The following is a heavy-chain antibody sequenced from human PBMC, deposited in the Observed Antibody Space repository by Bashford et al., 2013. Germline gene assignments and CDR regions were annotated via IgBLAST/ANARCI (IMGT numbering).Heavy chain of an antibody. J-gene: IGHJ5*02. CDR1: Y. V-gene: IGHV1-2*02. CDR2: IRPMTGGT. D-gene: IGHD1-1*01. Sequence: YTSWVRQAPGHGLEWMGYIRPMTGGTNFAPKFQGRVTMTMDTSTNSAYMELSGLTSDDTALYFCGRGVQSFDPWGQGTLVTVSS. CDR3: GRGVQSFDP.